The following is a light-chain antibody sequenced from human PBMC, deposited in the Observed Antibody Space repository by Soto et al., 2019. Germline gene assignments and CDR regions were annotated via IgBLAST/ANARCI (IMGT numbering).Light chain of an antibody. CDR3: QSYDSSLSGYV. V-gene: IGLV1-40*01. CDR2: GNS. CDR1: SSNIGAGYD. J-gene: IGLJ1*01. Sequence: SVLPQPPSVSGAPGQRVTISCTGSSSNIGAGYDVHWYQHLPGTAPKLLIYGNSNRPSGVPDRFSGSKSGTSASLAITGLQAEDEADYYCQSYDSSLSGYVFGTGTKVTVL.